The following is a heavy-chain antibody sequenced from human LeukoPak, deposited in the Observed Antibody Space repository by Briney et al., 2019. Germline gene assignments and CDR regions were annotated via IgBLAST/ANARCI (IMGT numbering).Heavy chain of an antibody. V-gene: IGHV3-30*02. CDR2: IRYDGSNK. D-gene: IGHD3-22*01. CDR3: AKDRDTMIVVVTTIDY. Sequence: GGSLRLSCAASGFTFDDYAMHWVRQAPGKGLEWVAFIRYDGSNKYYADSVKGRFTISRDNSKNTLYLQMNSLRAEDTAVYYCAKDRDTMIVVVTTIDYWGQGTLVTVSS. J-gene: IGHJ4*02. CDR1: GFTFDDYA.